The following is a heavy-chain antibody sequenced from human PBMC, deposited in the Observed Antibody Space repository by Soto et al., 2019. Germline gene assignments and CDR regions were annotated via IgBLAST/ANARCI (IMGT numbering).Heavy chain of an antibody. V-gene: IGHV3-15*07. CDR2: IKTKTDGGAI. D-gene: IGHD3-3*01. CDR1: GFTFSKAW. CDR3: ITELVGWSAYAAPY. J-gene: IGHJ4*02. Sequence: EVQLVESGGGLVKPGGSLRLSCAASGFTFSKAWMNWVRQAPGKGLEWVGRIKTKTDGGAIDFAAPVKGRFTISRDDSKNTLCLQMSSLKTEDTAVYYCITELVGWSAYAAPYWGQGTLVTVSS.